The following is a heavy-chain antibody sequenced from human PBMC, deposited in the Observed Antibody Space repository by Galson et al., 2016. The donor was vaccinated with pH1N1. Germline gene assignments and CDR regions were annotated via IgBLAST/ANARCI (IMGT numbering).Heavy chain of an antibody. Sequence: SLRLSCAASGFTLSDYYMNWIRETPERGLEWLSSIGSSGNVAYADSVKGRFIISRDNAQNSLLLQMDSLRVDDTALYYCAREWGIGAAGPLDSWGQGALVIVSS. J-gene: IGHJ4*02. CDR1: GFTLSDYY. D-gene: IGHD6-13*01. V-gene: IGHV3-11*01. CDR2: IGSSGNV. CDR3: AREWGIGAAGPLDS.